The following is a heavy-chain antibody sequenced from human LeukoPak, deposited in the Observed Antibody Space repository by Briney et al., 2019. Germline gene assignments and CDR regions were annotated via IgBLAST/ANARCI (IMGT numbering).Heavy chain of an antibody. CDR3: AREDYGDTTAYFDY. Sequence: PGGSLRLSCAASGFTVSSNYMSWVRQAPGKGLEWASVIYSGGSSYYADSVKGRFTISRDNSKNTLYLQMNSLRAEDTAVYYCAREDYGDTTAYFDYWGQGTLVTVSS. V-gene: IGHV3-66*01. CDR2: IYSGGSS. J-gene: IGHJ4*02. D-gene: IGHD4-17*01. CDR1: GFTVSSNY.